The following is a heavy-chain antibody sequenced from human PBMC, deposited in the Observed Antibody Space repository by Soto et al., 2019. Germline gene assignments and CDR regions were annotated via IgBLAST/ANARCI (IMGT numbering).Heavy chain of an antibody. CDR1: GGSISSSSYY. J-gene: IGHJ4*02. CDR2: IYYSGST. Sequence: SETLSLTCTVSGGSISSSSYYWGWIRQPPGKGLEWIGSIYYSGSTYYNPSLKSRVTISVDTSKNQFSLKLSSVTAADTAVYYCARQDRLWFGELLSFFDYWGQGTLVTVSS. CDR3: ARQDRLWFGELLSFFDY. D-gene: IGHD3-10*01. V-gene: IGHV4-39*01.